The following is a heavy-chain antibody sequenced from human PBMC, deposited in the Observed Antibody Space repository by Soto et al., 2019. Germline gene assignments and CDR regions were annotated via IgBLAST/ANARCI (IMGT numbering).Heavy chain of an antibody. CDR3: ARGGRLCISTSCPYDAFDI. V-gene: IGHV1-2*04. CDR2: INPNSGGT. Sequence: ASVKVSCKASGYTFTGYYMHWVRQAPGQGLEWMGWINPNSGGTNYAQKFQGWVTMTRDTSISTAYMELSRLRSDDTAVYYCARGGRLCISTSCPYDAFDIWGQGTMVTV. D-gene: IGHD2-2*01. J-gene: IGHJ3*02. CDR1: GYTFTGYY.